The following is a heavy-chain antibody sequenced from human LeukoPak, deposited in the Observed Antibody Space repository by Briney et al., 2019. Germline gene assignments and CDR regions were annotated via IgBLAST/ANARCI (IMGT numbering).Heavy chain of an antibody. Sequence: GGSLRLSCVASGFTFSRYGMHWVRQAPGKGLEWVAFVRYDGNNKYYVDSVKGRFTISRDNSKNTLYLQMNSLRAEDTAVYYCAKAREMATDNWGQGTLVTVSS. J-gene: IGHJ4*02. V-gene: IGHV3-30*02. D-gene: IGHD5-24*01. CDR3: AKAREMATDN. CDR2: VRYDGNNK. CDR1: GFTFSRYG.